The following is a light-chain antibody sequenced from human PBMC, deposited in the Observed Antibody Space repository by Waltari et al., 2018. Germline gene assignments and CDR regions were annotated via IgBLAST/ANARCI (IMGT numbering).Light chain of an antibody. Sequence: QMTQSPSSLSASVGDRVTITCQASQDINNYLNWYQQKPGKAPKLLIYDGSTLQPGVPSRFSGSGFATECTLTISSLQPEDIATYYCQQYDNLGLTFGGGTRVEIK. CDR1: QDINNY. CDR3: QQYDNLGLT. V-gene: IGKV1-33*01. CDR2: DGS. J-gene: IGKJ4*01.